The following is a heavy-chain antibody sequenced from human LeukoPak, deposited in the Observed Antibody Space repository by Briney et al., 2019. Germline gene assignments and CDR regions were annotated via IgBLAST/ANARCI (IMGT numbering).Heavy chain of an antibody. D-gene: IGHD1-26*01. CDR1: GGSISSYY. J-gene: IGHJ3*02. V-gene: IGHV4-59*08. CDR2: IYYSGST. CDR3: ARHSPIVGATRGAFDI. Sequence: SETLSLTCTVSGGSISSYYWSWIRQPPGKGLEWIGYIYYSGSTNYNPSLKSRVTISVDTSKNQFSLKLSSVTAADTAVYYCARHSPIVGATRGAFDIWGQGTMVTVSS.